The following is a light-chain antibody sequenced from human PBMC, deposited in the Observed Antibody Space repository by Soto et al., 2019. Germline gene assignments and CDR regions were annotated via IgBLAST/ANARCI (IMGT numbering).Light chain of an antibody. Sequence: QSALTQPPSASGSPGQSVTISCTGTSSDVGKYDYVSWYQQHPGKPPKLIIYEVRNRPSGVSHRFSGSKSGNTASLTISGLQAEDEADYYCSSYTTSSTLGVFGTGTKVTV. CDR1: SSDVGKYDY. J-gene: IGLJ1*01. CDR3: SSYTTSSTLGV. V-gene: IGLV2-14*01. CDR2: EVR.